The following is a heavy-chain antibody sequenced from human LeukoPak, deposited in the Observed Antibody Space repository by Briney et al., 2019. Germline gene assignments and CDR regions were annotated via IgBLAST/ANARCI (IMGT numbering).Heavy chain of an antibody. Sequence: QPGGSLRLSCAASGFTFSSYGMHWVRQAPGKGLEWVAFIRYDGSNKYYADSVKGRFTISRDNSKNTLYLQMNSLRAEDTAVYYCAKCGYTSWFGELLPHSRNQIYYFDYWGQGTLVTVSS. CDR2: IRYDGSNK. J-gene: IGHJ4*02. CDR3: AKCGYTSWFGELLPHSRNQIYYFDY. CDR1: GFTFSSYG. D-gene: IGHD3-10*01. V-gene: IGHV3-30*02.